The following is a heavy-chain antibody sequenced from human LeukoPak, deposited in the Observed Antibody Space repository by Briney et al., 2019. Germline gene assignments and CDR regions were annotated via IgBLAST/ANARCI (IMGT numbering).Heavy chain of an antibody. CDR1: GFTFSSYA. CDR3: AKGRQEGDSSSWYPDYYYYMDV. J-gene: IGHJ6*03. D-gene: IGHD6-13*01. V-gene: IGHV3-23*01. Sequence: GGSLRLSCAASGFTFSSYAMSWVRQAPGKGLEWVSAISGSGGSTYYADSVKGRFTISRGNSKNTLYLQMNSLRAEDTAVYYCAKGRQEGDSSSWYPDYYYYMDVWGKGTTVTVSS. CDR2: ISGSGGST.